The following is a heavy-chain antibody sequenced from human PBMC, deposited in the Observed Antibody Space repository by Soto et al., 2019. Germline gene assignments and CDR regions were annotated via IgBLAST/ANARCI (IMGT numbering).Heavy chain of an antibody. D-gene: IGHD6-13*01. CDR3: ASFVVAAAAGVYYGMDV. CDR1: GGSISSSSYY. J-gene: IGHJ6*02. CDR2: IYYSGST. V-gene: IGHV4-39*01. Sequence: SETLSLTCTVSGGSISSSSYYWGWIRQPPGKGLEWIGSIYYSGSTYYNPSLKSRATISVDTSKNQFSLKLSSVTAADTAVYYCASFVVAAAAGVYYGMDVWGQGTTVTVSS.